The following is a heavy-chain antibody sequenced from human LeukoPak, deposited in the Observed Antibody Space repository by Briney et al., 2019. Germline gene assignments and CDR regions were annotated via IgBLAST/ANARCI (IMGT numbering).Heavy chain of an antibody. Sequence: GGSLRLSCAASGFTFSSNYMSWVRQAPGKGLEWVSAISGSGGSTYYADSVKGRFTVSRDNSKNTLYLQMNSLRAEDTAVYYCAKRDTAMFSYYYYGMDVWGQGTTVTVSS. V-gene: IGHV3-23*01. J-gene: IGHJ6*02. CDR2: ISGSGGST. D-gene: IGHD5-18*01. CDR3: AKRDTAMFSYYYYGMDV. CDR1: GFTFSSNY.